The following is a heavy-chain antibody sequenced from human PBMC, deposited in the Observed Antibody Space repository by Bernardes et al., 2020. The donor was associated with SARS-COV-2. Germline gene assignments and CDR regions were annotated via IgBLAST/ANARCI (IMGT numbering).Heavy chain of an antibody. Sequence: SETLSLTCTVSGGSVNSGSYYWTWIRQPPGKGLEWIGYIYYTGSTNYNPSLKSRVTMSLDASKNQFSLKLSSVTAADTAVYYCARRSGRIPNWFDPWGQGTLVIVSS. CDR2: IYYTGST. CDR3: ARRSGRIPNWFDP. J-gene: IGHJ5*02. CDR1: GGSVNSGSYY. D-gene: IGHD5-12*01. V-gene: IGHV4-61*01.